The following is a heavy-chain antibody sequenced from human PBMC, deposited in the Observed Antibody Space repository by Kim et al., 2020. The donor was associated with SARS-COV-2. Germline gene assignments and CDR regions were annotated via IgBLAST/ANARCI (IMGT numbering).Heavy chain of an antibody. CDR1: GFNFRRYG. Sequence: GGSLRLSCAGSGFNFRRYGMNWIRQAPGKGLEWVAVISFDGRVQHYADSVKGRFTISRDNSRDTLYLEMNSLTTEDSAVYFCAKEGDNHGGYVSFFASWGQGTLVTVSS. CDR2: ISFDGRVQ. CDR3: AKEGDNHGGYVSFFAS. V-gene: IGHV3-30*18. D-gene: IGHD3-10*02. J-gene: IGHJ4*02.